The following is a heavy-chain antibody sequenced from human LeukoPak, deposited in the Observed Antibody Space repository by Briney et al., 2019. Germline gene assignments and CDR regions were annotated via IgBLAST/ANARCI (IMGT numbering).Heavy chain of an antibody. CDR2: IYYSGST. D-gene: IGHD1-26*01. Sequence: SETLSLTCTVSGDSISSRSYYWAWIRQPPGKGLEWIGSIYYSGSTYYNPSLKSRVTISVDTSKNQFSLKLSSVTAADTAVYYCARLGSSSYWGQGTLVTVSS. V-gene: IGHV4-39*01. CDR3: ARLGSSSY. J-gene: IGHJ4*02. CDR1: GDSISSRSYY.